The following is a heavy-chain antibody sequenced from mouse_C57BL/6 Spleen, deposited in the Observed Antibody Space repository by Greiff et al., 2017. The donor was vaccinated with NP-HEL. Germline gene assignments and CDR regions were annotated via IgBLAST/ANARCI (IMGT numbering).Heavy chain of an antibody. CDR1: GFTFSSYG. CDR2: ISSGGSYT. V-gene: IGHV5-6*02. J-gene: IGHJ3*01. CDR3: ARGATMVTTEAFAY. Sequence: EVMLVESGGDLVKPGGSLKLSCAASGFTFSSYGMSWVRQTPDKRLEWVATISSGGSYTYYPDSVKGRFTISRDNAKNTLYLQMSSLKSEDTAMYSCARGATMVTTEAFAYWGQGTRVTVSA. D-gene: IGHD2-2*01.